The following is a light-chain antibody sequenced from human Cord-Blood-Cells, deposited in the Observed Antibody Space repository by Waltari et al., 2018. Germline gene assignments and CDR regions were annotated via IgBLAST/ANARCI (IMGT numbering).Light chain of an antibody. CDR2: EVS. CDR3: SSYTSSSLA. V-gene: IGLV2-14*01. J-gene: IGLJ2*01. Sequence: QSALTQPASVSGSPGQSTTISCTGTSRAVGGYNYVSWYQQHPGKAPKLMIYEVSNRPSGVSNRFSGSKSGNTASLTISGLQAEDEADYYCSSYTSSSLAFGGGTKLTVL. CDR1: SRAVGGYNY.